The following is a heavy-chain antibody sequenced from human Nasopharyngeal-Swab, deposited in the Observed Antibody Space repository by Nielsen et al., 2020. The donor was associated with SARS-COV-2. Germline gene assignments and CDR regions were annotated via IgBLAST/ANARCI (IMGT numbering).Heavy chain of an antibody. CDR1: GGSFSGSY. CDR2: INHSGST. V-gene: IGHV4-34*01. D-gene: IGHD6-13*01. CDR3: ARGIAAAGTRFHYYYYYYMDV. Sequence: SETLSLTCAVSGGSFSGSYWGWIRQPPGKGPEWIAEINHSGSTNYNPSLKSRVTLSVDKSKNQFSLKLSSVTAADTAVYYCARGIAAAGTRFHYYYYYYMDVWGKGTTVTVSS. J-gene: IGHJ6*03.